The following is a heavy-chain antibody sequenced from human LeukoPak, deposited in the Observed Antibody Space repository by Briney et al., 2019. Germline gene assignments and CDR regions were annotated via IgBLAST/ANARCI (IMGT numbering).Heavy chain of an antibody. CDR1: RGSVSSKIVA. V-gene: IGHV6-1*01. CDR3: ARDDKDGYIDY. Sequence: SQTLSLTCAISRGSVSSKIVAGKWTRQSPSRGLEWLGTTYYRSKWTNDYATSVKSRLTINPDTSKNQFSLQVNSVTPEDTAVYYCARDDKDGYIDYWGQGTLVTVSS. CDR2: TYYRSKWTN. D-gene: IGHD5-24*01. J-gene: IGHJ4*02.